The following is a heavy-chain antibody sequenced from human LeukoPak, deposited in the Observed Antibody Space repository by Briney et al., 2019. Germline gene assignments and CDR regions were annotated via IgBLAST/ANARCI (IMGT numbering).Heavy chain of an antibody. CDR2: ISYHRSEN. V-gene: IGHV3-30*04. J-gene: IGHJ4*02. Sequence: PATSLRLSCVASGFPFSTYAMHWVRQAPGQGLEWVAVISYHRSENYYVDSVKGRFTISRDNSKNTLYLQLNSLRTEDAAVFYCARAINSAWHNIDYWGQGTLVTVSS. CDR1: GFPFSTYA. D-gene: IGHD2/OR15-2a*01. CDR3: ARAINSAWHNIDY.